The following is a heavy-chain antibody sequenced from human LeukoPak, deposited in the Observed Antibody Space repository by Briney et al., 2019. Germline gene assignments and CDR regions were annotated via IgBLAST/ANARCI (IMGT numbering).Heavy chain of an antibody. CDR3: ARGERPIGSGWFSHYMDV. CDR2: TYYRSKWYN. Sequence: SQTLSLTCAISGDSVSSNSAAWNWIRQSPSRGLEWLGRTYYRSKWYNDYAVSVKSRITINPDTSKNQFSLQLNSVTPEDTAVYYCARGERPIGSGWFSHYMDVWGKGTTVTVSS. V-gene: IGHV6-1*01. D-gene: IGHD6-19*01. J-gene: IGHJ6*03. CDR1: GDSVSSNSAA.